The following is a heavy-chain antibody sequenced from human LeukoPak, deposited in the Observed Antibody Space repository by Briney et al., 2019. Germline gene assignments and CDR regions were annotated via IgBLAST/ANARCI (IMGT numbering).Heavy chain of an antibody. CDR2: ISGSGGST. D-gene: IGHD6-13*01. V-gene: IGHV3-23*01. Sequence: GGSLRLSCAASGFTFSSYAMSWVRQAPGKGLEWVSAISGSGGSTYYADSVKGRFTISRDNSKNTLYLQMNSLRAEDTAVYYCARATIRSSWPWYFDLWGRGTLVTVSS. CDR1: GFTFSSYA. J-gene: IGHJ2*01. CDR3: ARATIRSSWPWYFDL.